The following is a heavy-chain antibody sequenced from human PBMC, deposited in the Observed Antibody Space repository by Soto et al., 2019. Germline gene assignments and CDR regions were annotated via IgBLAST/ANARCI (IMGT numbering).Heavy chain of an antibody. CDR3: ARLPLVWLAPEFLDDY. J-gene: IGHJ4*02. V-gene: IGHV4-39*01. Sequence: ETLSLTCTVSGGSMSSSRYYWGWIRQPPGKGLEWIGNIYDRGSTYYNPSLKSRVTISVDTSKNQFSLKLTSVTAADTAVYYCARLPLVWLAPEFLDDYWGQGALVTVSS. D-gene: IGHD6-19*01. CDR1: GGSMSSSRYY. CDR2: IYDRGST.